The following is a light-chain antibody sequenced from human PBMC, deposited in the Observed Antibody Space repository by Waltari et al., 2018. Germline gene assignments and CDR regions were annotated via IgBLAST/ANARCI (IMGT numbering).Light chain of an antibody. Sequence: QSVLTQPPSASGTPGQRVTISCSGTYSNIGNNIVNWYQQLPGKAPKLLIYRNDRGPSGVPVRFSGSKSGSSASLDIDGLHSEDEADYYCASWDDSLNGHWVFGGGTKVTVL. V-gene: IGLV1-44*01. J-gene: IGLJ2*01. CDR3: ASWDDSLNGHWV. CDR2: RND. CDR1: YSNIGNNI.